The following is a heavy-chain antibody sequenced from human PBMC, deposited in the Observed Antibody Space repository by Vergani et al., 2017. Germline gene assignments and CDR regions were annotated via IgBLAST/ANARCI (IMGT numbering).Heavy chain of an antibody. J-gene: IGHJ4*02. V-gene: IGHV3-9*01. CDR3: AKDVFGYSSSPKYFDY. D-gene: IGHD6-6*01. CDR2: ISWNSGSI. Sequence: EVQLVESGGGLVQPGRSLRLSCAASGFTFDDYAMHWVRQAPGKGLEWVSGISWNSGSIGYADSVKGRFTISSDNAKNSLYLQMNSLRAEDTALYYCAKDVFGYSSSPKYFDYWGQGTLVTVSS. CDR1: GFTFDDYA.